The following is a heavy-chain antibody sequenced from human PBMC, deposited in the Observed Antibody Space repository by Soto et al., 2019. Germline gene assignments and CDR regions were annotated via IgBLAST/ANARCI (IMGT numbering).Heavy chain of an antibody. CDR3: ARRSGSSSWYAYFDY. D-gene: IGHD6-13*01. Sequence: TSETLSLTCTVSGGSISSSSYYWGWIRQPPGKGLEWIGSIYYSGSTYYNPSLKSRVTISVDTSKNQFSLKLSSVTAADTAVYYCARRSGSSSWYAYFDYWGQGTLVTVSS. CDR1: GGSISSSSYY. J-gene: IGHJ4*02. V-gene: IGHV4-39*01. CDR2: IYYSGST.